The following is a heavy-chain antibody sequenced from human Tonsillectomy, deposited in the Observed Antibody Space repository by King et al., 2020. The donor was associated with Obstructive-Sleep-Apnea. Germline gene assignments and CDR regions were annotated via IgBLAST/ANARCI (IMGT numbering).Heavy chain of an antibody. Sequence: DVQLVESGGGLFQPGGSLRLSCTVSGFTFRNYWMTWVRQAPEKGLEWVANIKQDGGEKYYVDSVKGRFTISRDNAKNSLNLQMNSLRAEDTAVYYCARDRPRDDYGDLHEVYWGQGTLVTVSS. J-gene: IGHJ4*02. CDR3: ARDRPRDDYGDLHEVY. V-gene: IGHV3-7*01. CDR1: GFTFRNYW. CDR2: IKQDGGEK. D-gene: IGHD4-17*01.